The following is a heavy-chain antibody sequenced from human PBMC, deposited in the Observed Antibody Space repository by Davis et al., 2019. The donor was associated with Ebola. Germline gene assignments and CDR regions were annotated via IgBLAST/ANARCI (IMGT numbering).Heavy chain of an antibody. D-gene: IGHD6-19*01. CDR2: INWNSGSI. CDR1: GFTFDDYA. Sequence: PGGSLRLSCAASGFTFDDYAMHWVRQAPGKGLEWVSGINWNSGSIGYADSVKGRFTISRDNAKNSLYLQMNSLRAEDTALYYCARDLRIAVAPVGYWGQGTLVTVSS. V-gene: IGHV3-9*01. J-gene: IGHJ4*02. CDR3: ARDLRIAVAPVGY.